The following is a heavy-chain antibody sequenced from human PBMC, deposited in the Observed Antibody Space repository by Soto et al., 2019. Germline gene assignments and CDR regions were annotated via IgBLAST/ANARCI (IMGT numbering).Heavy chain of an antibody. CDR1: GGSISSGGYY. D-gene: IGHD3-3*01. CDR3: AREGTRNTIFGVVNYYGMDV. J-gene: IGHJ6*02. V-gene: IGHV4-61*08. Sequence: SETLSLTCTVSGGSISSGGYYWSWIRQHPGKGLEWIGYIYYSGSTNYNPSLKSRVTISVDTSKNQFSLKLSSVTAADTAVYYCAREGTRNTIFGVVNYYGMDVWGQRTTVTVSS. CDR2: IYYSGST.